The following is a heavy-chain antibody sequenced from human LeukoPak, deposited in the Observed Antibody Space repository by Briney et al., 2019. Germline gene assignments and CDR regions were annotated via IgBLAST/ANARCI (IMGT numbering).Heavy chain of an antibody. Sequence: ASVKVSCKASGYTFTSYGISWVRQARGQGLEWMGIINPSGGSTSYAQKFQGRVTMTRDTSTSTVYMELSSLRSEDTAVYYCARGRSSSWYGYWGQGTLVTVSS. D-gene: IGHD6-13*01. J-gene: IGHJ4*02. V-gene: IGHV1-46*01. CDR1: GYTFTSYG. CDR2: INPSGGST. CDR3: ARGRSSSWYGY.